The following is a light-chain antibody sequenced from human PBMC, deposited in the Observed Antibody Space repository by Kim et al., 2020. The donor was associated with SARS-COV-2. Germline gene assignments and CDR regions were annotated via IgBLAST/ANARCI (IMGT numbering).Light chain of an antibody. CDR3: QQYDTYYT. CDR2: RAS. J-gene: IGKJ2*01. CDR1: QSIDTW. V-gene: IGKV1-5*03. Sequence: DIQMTQSPSTLSASIGDRVTITCRASQSIDTWLAWYQQKPGKAPKVLIYRASVLEIGVPSRFSGSGSGTEFTLTIIGLQPDDFATYYCQQYDTYYTFGQGTKVDIK.